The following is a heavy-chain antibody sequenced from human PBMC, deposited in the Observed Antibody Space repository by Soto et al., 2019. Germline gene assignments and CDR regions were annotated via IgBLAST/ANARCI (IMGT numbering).Heavy chain of an antibody. Sequence: SETLSLTCTVSGGSMSSYYWSWIRQPPGKGLEWIGYIYYSGSTNYNPSLKSRVTMSVDTPKNQFSLKLSSVTAADTAVYYCARLGGSYAVPHFDYWGQGTLVTVSS. CDR3: ARLGGSYAVPHFDY. CDR1: GGSMSSYY. D-gene: IGHD1-26*01. CDR2: IYYSGST. J-gene: IGHJ4*02. V-gene: IGHV4-59*08.